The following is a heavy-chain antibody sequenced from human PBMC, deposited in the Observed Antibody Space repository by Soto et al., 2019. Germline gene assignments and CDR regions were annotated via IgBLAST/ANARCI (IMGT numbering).Heavy chain of an antibody. CDR2: ILHSGST. Sequence: QLQLRESGPGLVKPSETLSLTCSVSGGSVSISTYYWAWVRQTPGKGLEWLGSILHSGSTYYNPSLKSRLTLSVDTSEDQFSLKLSSVTATDTGVYYCATLPADMYFYGSDVWGPGTTVTVSS. V-gene: IGHV4-39*01. D-gene: IGHD2-2*01. CDR1: GGSVSISTYY. CDR3: ATLPADMYFYGSDV. J-gene: IGHJ6*02.